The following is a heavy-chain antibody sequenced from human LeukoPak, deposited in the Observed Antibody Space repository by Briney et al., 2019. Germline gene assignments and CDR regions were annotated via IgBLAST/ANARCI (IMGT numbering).Heavy chain of an antibody. CDR2: IYYSGST. CDR1: GGSISSYY. J-gene: IGHJ5*02. Sequence: SETLSLTCTVSGGSISSYYWSWIRQPPGKGLEWIGYIYYSGSTNYNPSLKSRVTISVDTSKNQFSLKLSSVTAADTAVYYCARKTTAMVIFDPWGQGTLVTVSS. V-gene: IGHV4-59*01. CDR3: ARKTTAMVIFDP. D-gene: IGHD5-18*01.